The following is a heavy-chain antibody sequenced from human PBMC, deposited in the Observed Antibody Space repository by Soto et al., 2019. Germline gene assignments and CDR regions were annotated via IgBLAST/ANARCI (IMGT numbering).Heavy chain of an antibody. CDR2: ISGTVDST. D-gene: IGHD6-6*01. CDR1: GFTFSSYA. V-gene: IGHV3-23*01. CDR3: ARTPYSSYLKNGLDV. Sequence: EVQLLEPGGGLVQPGGSLRLACAASGFTFSSYAMSWVRQAPGKGLEWGSAISGTVDSTYYADSVKGRFTISRDKSKTTPYLQLSSLRAEDTAVYYCARTPYSSYLKNGLDVWGQGTTVTVSS. J-gene: IGHJ6*02.